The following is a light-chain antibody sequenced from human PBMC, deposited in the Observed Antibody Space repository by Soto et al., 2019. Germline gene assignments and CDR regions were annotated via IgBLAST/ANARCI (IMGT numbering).Light chain of an antibody. CDR1: SNDIGGYNY. Sequence: QSVLTQPASVSGSPGQSITIPCTGTSNDIGGYNYVSWYQQFPGKAPKLIIYDVTNRPSGVSFRFSGSKSGNTASLTISGLQAEDWVGYHWSSYFCTSTRRLFGAGTKVTVL. CDR3: SSYFCTSTRRL. J-gene: IGLJ1*01. V-gene: IGLV2-14*03. CDR2: DVT.